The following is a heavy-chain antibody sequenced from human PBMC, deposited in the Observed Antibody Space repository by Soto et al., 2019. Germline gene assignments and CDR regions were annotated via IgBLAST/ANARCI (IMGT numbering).Heavy chain of an antibody. CDR2: IFYSGST. J-gene: IGHJ4*02. D-gene: IGHD3-3*01. Sequence: QLQLQESGPGLVKPSETLSLTCAVSGDSISSSSYYWGWIRQPPGKGLEWIGSIFYSGSTSYNPSLKSRVTISVDTSKNQFSLKLSSVTAADTAVYYCARNGTAFWSNDHTRGFFDFWGQGTLVTVSS. CDR3: ARNGTAFWSNDHTRGFFDF. CDR1: GDSISSSSYY. V-gene: IGHV4-39*01.